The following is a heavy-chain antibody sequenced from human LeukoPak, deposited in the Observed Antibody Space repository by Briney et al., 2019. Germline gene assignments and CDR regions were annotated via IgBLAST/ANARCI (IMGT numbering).Heavy chain of an antibody. CDR1: GGSFSSEA. D-gene: IGHD2-15*01. CDR3: GRKAGDCGGGSCYSIDY. CDR2: IIPIFGTA. Sequence: SVKVSCKSFGGSFSSEAISWVRQAPGQGLEWMGGIIPIFGTANYAQKFQGRVTITTDEFTSTAYMEVSSLRSEDTAVYYCGRKAGDCGGGSCYSIDYWGQGTLVTVSS. J-gene: IGHJ4*02. V-gene: IGHV1-69*05.